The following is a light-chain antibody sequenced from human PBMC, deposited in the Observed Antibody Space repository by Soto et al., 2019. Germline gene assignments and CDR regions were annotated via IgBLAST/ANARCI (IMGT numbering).Light chain of an antibody. J-gene: IGKJ4*01. Sequence: DIQMTQSPSTLSASVGDRVTITCRASQSISSWLAWYQQKPGKAPKLLIYDASSLESGVASRFSGSGSGTEFTLTISSLQPDDFATYYCQQYNSYSLRTFGGGTKVEIK. CDR3: QQYNSYSLRT. V-gene: IGKV1-5*01. CDR1: QSISSW. CDR2: DAS.